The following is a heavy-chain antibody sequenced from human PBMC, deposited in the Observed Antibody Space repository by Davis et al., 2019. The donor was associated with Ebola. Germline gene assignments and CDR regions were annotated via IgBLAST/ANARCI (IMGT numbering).Heavy chain of an antibody. CDR3: ARAKGYCTGGRCNFWFDP. CDR2: ISSSGST. J-gene: IGHJ5*02. CDR1: GDSISSHF. D-gene: IGHD2-15*01. Sequence: PSETLSLTCTVSGDSISSHFWSWIRQPPGKALEYIGYISSSGSTYYNPSLKSRITMSVDTSRNQFSLNLSSVTAADTAVYYCARAKGYCTGGRCNFWFDPWGQGTRVTVSS. V-gene: IGHV4-59*11.